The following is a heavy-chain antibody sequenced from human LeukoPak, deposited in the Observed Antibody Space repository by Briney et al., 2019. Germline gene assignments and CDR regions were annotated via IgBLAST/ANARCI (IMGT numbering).Heavy chain of an antibody. CDR3: ARVPGGDYVRYYYYYYMDV. V-gene: IGHV4-59*01. CDR2: IYYSGST. CDR1: GGSISSYY. D-gene: IGHD4-17*01. J-gene: IGHJ6*03. Sequence: SETLSLTCTGSGGSISSYYWSWIRQPPGKGLEWIGYIYYSGSTNYNPSLKSRVTISVDTSKNQFSLKLSSVTAADTAVYYCARVPGGDYVRYYYYYYMDVWGKGTTVTVCS.